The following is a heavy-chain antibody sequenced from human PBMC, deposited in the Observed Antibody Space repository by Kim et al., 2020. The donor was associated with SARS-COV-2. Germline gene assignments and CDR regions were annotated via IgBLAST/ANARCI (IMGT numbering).Heavy chain of an antibody. V-gene: IGHV4-39*01. CDR3: ARSGGIAAAGTWFDP. Sequence: PTLSSAITISVDTTKNQFSLKLSSVTAADSAVYYCARSGGIAAAGTWFDPWGQGTLVTVSS. D-gene: IGHD6-13*01. J-gene: IGHJ5*02.